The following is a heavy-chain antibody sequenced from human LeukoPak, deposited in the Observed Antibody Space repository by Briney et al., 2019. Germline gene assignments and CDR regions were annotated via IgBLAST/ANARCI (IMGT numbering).Heavy chain of an antibody. CDR1: GGSISSYY. CDR3: ARHRGSSSLFDY. V-gene: IGHV4-59*08. J-gene: IGHJ4*02. D-gene: IGHD6-6*01. Sequence: SETLSLTCTVSGGSISSYYWSWIRQPPGKGLEWIGYIYYSGSTSYSPSLKSRVTISVDTSKNQFSLKLSSVTAADTAVYYCARHRGSSSLFDYWGQGTLVTVSS. CDR2: IYYSGST.